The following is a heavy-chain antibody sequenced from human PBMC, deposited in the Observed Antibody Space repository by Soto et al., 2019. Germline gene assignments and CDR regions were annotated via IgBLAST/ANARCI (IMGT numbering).Heavy chain of an antibody. Sequence: QVQLVQSGAEVKKPGSSVKVSCTASGGTFSSYAFNWVRQAPGQGLEWMGRIIPILGIGDYAQRFQGRVMITADKSTSTVYMELSSLRSEDTAVYYCAREPRAVAAMHMDVWGKGTMVTVSS. CDR3: AREPRAVAAMHMDV. CDR2: IIPILGIG. V-gene: IGHV1-69*04. CDR1: GGTFSSYA. J-gene: IGHJ6*03. D-gene: IGHD6-19*01.